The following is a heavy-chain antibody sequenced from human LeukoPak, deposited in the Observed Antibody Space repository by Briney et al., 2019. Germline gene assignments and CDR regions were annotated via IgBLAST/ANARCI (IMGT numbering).Heavy chain of an antibody. CDR2: IYYSGST. CDR3: ASSYYYDSSGYWSLVG. Sequence: PSETLSLTCAVSGGSITTYYWSWIRQVPGKGLEWIGYIYYSGSTNYNPSLKSRVTISVDTSKNQFSLKLSSVTAADTAVYYCASSYYYDSSGYWSLVGWGQGTLVTVSS. D-gene: IGHD3-22*01. CDR1: GGSITTYY. V-gene: IGHV4-59*01. J-gene: IGHJ4*02.